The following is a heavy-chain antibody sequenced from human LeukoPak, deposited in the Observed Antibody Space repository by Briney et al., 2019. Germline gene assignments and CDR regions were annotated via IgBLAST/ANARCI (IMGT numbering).Heavy chain of an antibody. CDR1: GFTFSSYW. Sequence: GGSLRLSCAASGFTFSSYWMSWVRQAPGKGLEWVANIKQDGSEKYYVDSVKGRFTISRDNAKNSLYLQMNSLRAEDTAVYYCARAPSLGYDSSGYYRDWYFDLWGRGTLVTVSS. V-gene: IGHV3-7*01. CDR3: ARAPSLGYDSSGYYRDWYFDL. CDR2: IKQDGSEK. D-gene: IGHD3-22*01. J-gene: IGHJ2*01.